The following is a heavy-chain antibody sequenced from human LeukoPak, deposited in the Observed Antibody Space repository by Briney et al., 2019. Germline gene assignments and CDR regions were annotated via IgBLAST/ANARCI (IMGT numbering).Heavy chain of an antibody. V-gene: IGHV3-21*01. D-gene: IGHD6-13*01. CDR3: AKEGLYTSRWFYFES. J-gene: IGHJ4*02. Sequence: GGSLRLSCAASGFTFSSYTMNWVRQAPGKGLEWVASISSSEGDVYYADSVRGRLTISRDNARSSLHLLMDSLRAEDTAVYYCAKEGLYTSRWFYFESWGQGTLVTVSA. CDR1: GFTFSSYT. CDR2: ISSSEGDV.